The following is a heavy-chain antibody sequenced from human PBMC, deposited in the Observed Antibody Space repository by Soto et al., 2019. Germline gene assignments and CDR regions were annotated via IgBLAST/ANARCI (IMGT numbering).Heavy chain of an antibody. CDR2: ISYDGSTE. Sequence: QVHLVESGGGVVQPGKSLRLSCVASEFTFSGYAMHWVRQAPGKGLEWVAVISYDGSTEYYADAVMGRFAISRDNSKNTLFLHMNSLTAEVTSVYYCARETRAYELDYWGQGTLVSVS. V-gene: IGHV3-30*09. D-gene: IGHD5-12*01. CDR3: ARETRAYELDY. J-gene: IGHJ4*02. CDR1: EFTFSGYA.